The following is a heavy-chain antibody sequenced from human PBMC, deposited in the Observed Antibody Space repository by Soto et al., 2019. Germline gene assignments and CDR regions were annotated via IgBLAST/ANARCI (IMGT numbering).Heavy chain of an antibody. J-gene: IGHJ6*02. CDR3: ARGKGMEENYYYYGMDV. Sequence: ASVKVSGKASGYTFSTYALHWVRQAPGQGLEWMGWINGGNGHTRYSQKFKDRVTISRDTPASTAYMELSGLRSEDTAVYYCARGKGMEENYYYYGMDVWGQGTTVTVSS. CDR2: INGGNGHT. CDR1: GYTFSTYA. V-gene: IGHV1-3*01. D-gene: IGHD1-1*01.